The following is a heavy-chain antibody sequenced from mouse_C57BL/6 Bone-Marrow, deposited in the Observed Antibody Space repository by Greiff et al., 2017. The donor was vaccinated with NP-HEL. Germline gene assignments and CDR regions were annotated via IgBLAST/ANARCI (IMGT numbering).Heavy chain of an antibody. J-gene: IGHJ1*03. V-gene: IGHV1-63*01. CDR3: ARYYGYDDWYFEV. CDR2: IYPGGGYT. D-gene: IGHD2-2*01. CDR1: GYTFTNYW. Sequence: VQLQQSGAELVRPGTSVKMSCKASGYTFTNYWIGWAKQRPGHGLEWIGDIYPGGGYTNYNEKFKGKATLTADKSSSTAYMQFSSLTSEDSAIYYCARYYGYDDWYFEVWGTGTTVTVSS.